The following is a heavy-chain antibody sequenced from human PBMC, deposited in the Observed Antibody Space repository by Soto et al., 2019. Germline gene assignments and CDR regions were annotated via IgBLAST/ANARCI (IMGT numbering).Heavy chain of an antibody. CDR3: ASPLAVAVHNCFDL. D-gene: IGHD6-19*01. J-gene: IGHJ5*02. CDR2: ISGSGGST. V-gene: IGHV3-23*01. Sequence: GESLILSCAASGFTFSSYAMSWVRQAPGKGLEWVSAISGSGGSTYYADSVKGRFTISRDNSKNTLYLQMNSLRAEDTAVYYCASPLAVAVHNCFDLWGQATLVTVSS. CDR1: GFTFSSYA.